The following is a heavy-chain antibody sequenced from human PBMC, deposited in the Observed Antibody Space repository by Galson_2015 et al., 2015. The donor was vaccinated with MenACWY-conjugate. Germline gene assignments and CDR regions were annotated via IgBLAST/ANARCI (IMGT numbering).Heavy chain of an antibody. J-gene: IGHJ5*02. V-gene: IGHV3-74*01. CDR3: AQYCSSTSCYAGKGA. CDR2: INSDGSST. CDR1: GFTFSSYW. Sequence: SLRLSCAASGFTFSSYWMHWVRHAPGKGLVWVSRINSDGSSTSYADSAKGRFTISRDNAKNTLYLQMNSLRAEDTAVYYCAQYCSSTSCYAGKGAWGQGTLVTVSS. D-gene: IGHD2-2*01.